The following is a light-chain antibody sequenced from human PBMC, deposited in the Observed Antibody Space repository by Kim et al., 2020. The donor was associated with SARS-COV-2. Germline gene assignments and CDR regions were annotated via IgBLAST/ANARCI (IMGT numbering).Light chain of an antibody. J-gene: IGLJ1*01. CDR1: SSDVGGYNY. CDR3: SAYRSSGYV. Sequence: QSALTQPASVSGSPGQSITISCTGTSSDVGGYNYVSWYQQYPGKAPKLMLYDVTKRPSGVSNRFSGFKSGNTASLPISGLQAEDEADYYCSAYRSSGYVFGTGTKVTV. CDR2: DVT. V-gene: IGLV2-14*03.